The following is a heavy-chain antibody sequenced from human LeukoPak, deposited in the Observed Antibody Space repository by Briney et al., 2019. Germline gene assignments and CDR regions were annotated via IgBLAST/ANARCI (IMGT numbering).Heavy chain of an antibody. J-gene: IGHJ4*02. Sequence: SETLSLTCTVSGGSISSYYWSWIRQPAGKGLEWIGRIYTSGSTNYNPSLRSRVTMSVDTSKNQFSLKLSSVTAADTAVYYCARDRSGSYSYHYFDYWGQGTLVTVSS. CDR1: GGSISSYY. CDR2: IYTSGST. CDR3: ARDRSGSYSYHYFDY. D-gene: IGHD1-26*01. V-gene: IGHV4-4*07.